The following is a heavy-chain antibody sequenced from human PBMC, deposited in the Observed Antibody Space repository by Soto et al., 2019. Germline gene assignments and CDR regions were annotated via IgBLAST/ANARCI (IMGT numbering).Heavy chain of an antibody. Sequence: EVQLVESGGGLVQPGGSLRLSCAASGFTFSSYSMNWVRQGPGKGLEWVSYISSSSSTISYADSVKGRFTISRDNAKNSLYLQMNSLRAEDTAVYYCARDYDILAGFSPYWGQGTLVTVSS. J-gene: IGHJ4*02. CDR1: GFTFSSYS. CDR2: ISSSSSTI. V-gene: IGHV3-48*01. D-gene: IGHD3-9*01. CDR3: ARDYDILAGFSPY.